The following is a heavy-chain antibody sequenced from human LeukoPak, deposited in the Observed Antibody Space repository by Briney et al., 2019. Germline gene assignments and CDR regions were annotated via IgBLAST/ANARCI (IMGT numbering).Heavy chain of an antibody. CDR2: ISSSGNTR. CDR1: GFTFSDYY. CDR3: ARSAVGATLH. D-gene: IGHD1-26*01. J-gene: IGHJ4*02. Sequence: GGSLRLSCAASGFTFSDYYMSWIRQAPGKGLEWVSHISSSGNTRYYADSVKGRFTISRDNAKNSLYLKMNSLRAEDTAVYYCARSAVGATLHWGQGTLVTVSS. V-gene: IGHV3-11*01.